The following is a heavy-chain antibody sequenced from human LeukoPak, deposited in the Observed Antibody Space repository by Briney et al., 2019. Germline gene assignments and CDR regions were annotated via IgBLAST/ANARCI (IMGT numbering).Heavy chain of an antibody. CDR2: VYSSGAT. V-gene: IGHV4-4*07. Sequence: SETLSLTCTVSEAAVTTYSWSWLRQPAGKGLEWIGRVYSSGATKYNPSLKSRVTTSADTSKNQFSLNLPSVPAADTAVYYCARDHYGSGSYKAYFDYWGHGIQVTVSS. D-gene: IGHD3-10*01. CDR1: EAAVTTYS. J-gene: IGHJ4*01. CDR3: ARDHYGSGSYKAYFDY.